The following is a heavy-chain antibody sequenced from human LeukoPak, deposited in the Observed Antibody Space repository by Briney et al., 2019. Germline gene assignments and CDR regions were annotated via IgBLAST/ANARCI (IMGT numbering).Heavy chain of an antibody. Sequence: ASVKVSCKASGYTFTGYYMHWVRQAPGQGLEWMGWINPNSGGTNYAQKFQGRVTMTRDTSINTAYMELSSLRSDDTAIYFCARADPVAYWGQGTQVTVSS. CDR1: GYTFTGYY. V-gene: IGHV1-2*02. J-gene: IGHJ4*02. CDR2: INPNSGGT. CDR3: ARADPVAY.